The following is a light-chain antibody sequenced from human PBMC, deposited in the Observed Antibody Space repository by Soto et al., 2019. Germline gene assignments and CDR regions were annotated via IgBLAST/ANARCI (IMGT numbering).Light chain of an antibody. CDR2: EVS. J-gene: IGLJ1*01. V-gene: IGLV2-23*02. CDR1: SSDGGGYNL. Sequence: SVMSQPASVSVSPGQSFTISCPGTSSDGGGYNLVSWYKQHPGKAPNLMIYEVSKRPSGVSNRLSGSKSGNTASLTISGLQAEDEADYFCCSYAGSSTYVFGSGTKVTVL. CDR3: CSYAGSSTYV.